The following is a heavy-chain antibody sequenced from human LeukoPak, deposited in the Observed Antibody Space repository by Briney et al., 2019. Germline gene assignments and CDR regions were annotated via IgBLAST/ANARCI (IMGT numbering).Heavy chain of an antibody. CDR2: IWYDGSNT. CDR1: GFTFSSYG. J-gene: IGHJ4*02. V-gene: IGHV3-33*06. Sequence: PGGSLRLSCAASGFTFSSYGMHWVRQAPGKGLEWVAGIWYDGSNTNYADSEKGRFTISRDNSKNTLYLQITRLRAEDTAVYYCAKGPSYGGKAFDYWGQGTLVTVSS. D-gene: IGHD4-23*01. CDR3: AKGPSYGGKAFDY.